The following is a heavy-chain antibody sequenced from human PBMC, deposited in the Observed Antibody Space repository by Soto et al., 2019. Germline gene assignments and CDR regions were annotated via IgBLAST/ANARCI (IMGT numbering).Heavy chain of an antibody. D-gene: IGHD4-4*01. V-gene: IGHV4-39*01. Sequence: SETLSLTCTVSGCSISSSSYYWVWIRQPPGKGLEWIGSIYYSGSTYYNPSLKSRVTISVDTSRNQYSLKLSSVTAADTAVYYCARVTNHYYYYMDVRGKGTTVTVS. CDR2: IYYSGST. J-gene: IGHJ6*03. CDR3: ARVTNHYYYYMDV. CDR1: GCSISSSSYY.